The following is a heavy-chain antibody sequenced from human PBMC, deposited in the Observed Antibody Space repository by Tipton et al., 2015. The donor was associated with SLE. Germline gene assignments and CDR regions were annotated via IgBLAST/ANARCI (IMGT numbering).Heavy chain of an antibody. CDR1: GDSISNVNYY. V-gene: IGHV4-30-4*08. CDR2: VYYSGNT. CDR3: ARVSRGYSGYEWAGFFDY. J-gene: IGHJ4*02. D-gene: IGHD5-12*01. Sequence: TLSLTCTVSGDSISNVNYYWNWLRQRPGKGLEWIGYVYYSGNTLYNPSLRSRVTMSLDTSKNHFSLKLTSVTAADTAVYHCARVSRGYSGYEWAGFFDYWGQGALVTVSS.